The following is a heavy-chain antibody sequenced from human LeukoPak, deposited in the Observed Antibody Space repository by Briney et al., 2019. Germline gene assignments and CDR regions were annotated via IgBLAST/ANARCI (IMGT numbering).Heavy chain of an antibody. CDR1: GFTFSSYA. CDR2: ISYDGSNK. J-gene: IGHJ6*02. Sequence: PGGSLRLSCAASGFTFSSYAMHWVRQAPGKGLEWVAVISYDGSNKYYADSVKGRFTISRDNSKNTLYLQMNSLRAEDTAVYYCTLSNYDILTGYYYGMDVWGRGTTVTVSS. D-gene: IGHD3-9*01. CDR3: TLSNYDILTGYYYGMDV. V-gene: IGHV3-30-3*01.